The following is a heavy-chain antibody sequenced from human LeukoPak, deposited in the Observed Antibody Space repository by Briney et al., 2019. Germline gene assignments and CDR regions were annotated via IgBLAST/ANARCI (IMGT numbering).Heavy chain of an antibody. V-gene: IGHV3-9*01. D-gene: IGHD3-9*01. CDR2: ISGNSGRI. CDR3: AKDAYDILTGYLGY. J-gene: IGHJ4*02. Sequence: GGALRLSCAASGFTFDDYAMHWVRQAPGKGVERVSGISGNSGRIGYADSVKGRFTISRDNAKTSLYLQMNSLRAEHTALYYCAKDAYDILTGYLGYWGQGTLVTASS. CDR1: GFTFDDYA.